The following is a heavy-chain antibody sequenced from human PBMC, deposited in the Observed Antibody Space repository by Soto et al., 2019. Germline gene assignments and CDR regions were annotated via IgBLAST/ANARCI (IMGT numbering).Heavy chain of an antibody. Sequence: LRLSCEGSGFTFNDYYMTWIRQAPGKGLEWVAYINTLSTAIYYADSVKGRFTISRDNAKNSLCLQMNGLRAEDTATYYCARRLQWQLRPLDSWGRGTLVTVS. V-gene: IGHV3-11*01. CDR1: GFTFNDYY. CDR2: INTLSTAI. CDR3: ARRLQWQLRPLDS. J-gene: IGHJ4*02. D-gene: IGHD6-19*01.